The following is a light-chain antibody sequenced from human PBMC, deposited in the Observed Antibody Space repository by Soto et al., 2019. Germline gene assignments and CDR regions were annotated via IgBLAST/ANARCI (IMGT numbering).Light chain of an antibody. CDR3: AAWDDSLNGYV. CDR1: SSNIGSNT. J-gene: IGLJ1*01. V-gene: IGLV1-44*01. CDR2: SNN. Sequence: QSVLTKPPSASGTPGRRVTISCSGSSSNIGSNTVNWYQQLPGTAPKLLIYSNNQRPSVVPDRFSGSKSGTSASLAISGLQSEDEADYYCAAWDDSLNGYVFGTGTKVTV.